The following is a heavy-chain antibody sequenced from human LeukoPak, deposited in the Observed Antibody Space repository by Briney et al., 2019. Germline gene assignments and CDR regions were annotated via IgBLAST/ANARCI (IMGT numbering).Heavy chain of an antibody. CDR2: IIPIFDTP. CDR3: ARGMITFGGVRGPDDFYYHYMDV. Sequence: SVKVSCKASGVTFSSYAISWVRQAPGQGLEWMGGIIPIFDTPNYAQKFQGRVTITADESTSTTYMELSSLRSEDTAVYYCARGMITFGGVRGPDDFYYHYMDVWGKGTTVT. V-gene: IGHV1-69*13. D-gene: IGHD3-16*01. CDR1: GVTFSSYA. J-gene: IGHJ6*03.